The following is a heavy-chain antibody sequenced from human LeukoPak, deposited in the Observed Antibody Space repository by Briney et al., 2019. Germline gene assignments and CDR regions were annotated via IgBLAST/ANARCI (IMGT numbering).Heavy chain of an antibody. V-gene: IGHV3-7*01. D-gene: IGHD2-21*02. CDR3: ARSRLAYCGGDCYSDYFDY. Sequence: PGGSLRLSCAASGFTFSSYWMSWVRQAPGKGLEWVANIKQDGSEKYYVDSVKGRFTISRDNAKNSLYLQMNSLRAEDTAVYYCARSRLAYCGGDCYSDYFDYWGQGTLVTVSS. CDR2: IKQDGSEK. J-gene: IGHJ4*02. CDR1: GFTFSSYW.